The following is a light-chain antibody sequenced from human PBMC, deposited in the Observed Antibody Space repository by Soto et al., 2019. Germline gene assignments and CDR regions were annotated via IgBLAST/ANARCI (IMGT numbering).Light chain of an antibody. V-gene: IGKV1-5*01. Sequence: DIQMTQSPSTLSGSVGDRVTITCRASQSISSYLNWYQQKPGKAPKLLIYDASSLESGVPSRFSGSGSGTEFTLTISSLQPDDFATYYCQQYNSYSWKFGQGTKVDIK. J-gene: IGKJ1*01. CDR2: DAS. CDR3: QQYNSYSWK. CDR1: QSISSY.